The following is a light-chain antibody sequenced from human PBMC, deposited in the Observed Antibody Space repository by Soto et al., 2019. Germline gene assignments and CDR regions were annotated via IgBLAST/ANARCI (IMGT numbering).Light chain of an antibody. Sequence: QSALTQPPSASGTPGQRVTFSCSGSSSNIGNKSVYWYQHLPGTAPKLLIYRNDQRPSGVPDRFSGSKSGTSASLAISGLRSEDEADYFCAAWDDSLSGRVFGGGTQLTVL. CDR2: RND. V-gene: IGLV1-47*01. J-gene: IGLJ3*02. CDR1: SSNIGNKS. CDR3: AAWDDSLSGRV.